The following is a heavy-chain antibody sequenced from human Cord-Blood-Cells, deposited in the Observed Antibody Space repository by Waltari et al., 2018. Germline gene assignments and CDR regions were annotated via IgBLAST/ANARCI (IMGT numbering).Heavy chain of an antibody. J-gene: IGHJ4*02. Sequence: QLQLQESGPGLVKPSETLSLTCTVSGGSISSSSYYWGWFRQPPGKGLEWIGGIYYSGSTYYNPALKRRVTISVDTSKNQFSLKLSSVTAADTAVYYCASRLIYGDYVGPDYWGQGTLVTVSS. CDR2: IYYSGST. CDR3: ASRLIYGDYVGPDY. D-gene: IGHD4-17*01. V-gene: IGHV4-39*01. CDR1: GGSISSSSYY.